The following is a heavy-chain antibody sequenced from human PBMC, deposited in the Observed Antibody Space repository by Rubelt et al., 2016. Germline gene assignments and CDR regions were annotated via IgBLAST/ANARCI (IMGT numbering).Heavy chain of an antibody. D-gene: IGHD3-10*01. V-gene: IGHV1-18*01. J-gene: IGHJ4*02. CDR2: ISAYNGTT. Sequence: QVQLVQSGAEVKKPGASVKVSCKASGYTFTSYGISWVRQAPGRGLAGMGWISAYNGTTNYAQKLQGGVTRTTDTSTSTAYMELRSLRSDDTAVYYCARDPLPVRGVIMTPTHWGQGTLVTVSS. CDR3: ARDPLPVRGVIMTPTH. CDR1: GYTFTSYG.